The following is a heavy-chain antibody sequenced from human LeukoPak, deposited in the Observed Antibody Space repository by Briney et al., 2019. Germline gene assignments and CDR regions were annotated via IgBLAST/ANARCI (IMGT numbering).Heavy chain of an antibody. J-gene: IGHJ4*02. CDR1: GFTFSDYY. CDR2: ISSSGSTI. D-gene: IGHD3-22*01. Sequence: PGGSLRLSCAASGFTFSDYYMSWIRQAPGKGLEWVSYISSSGSTIYYADSVKGRFTISRDNAKNSLYLQMNSLRAEDTAVYYCARDEYLHDSGGYYGDFDYWGQGTLVTVSS. V-gene: IGHV3-11*04. CDR3: ARDEYLHDSGGYYGDFDY.